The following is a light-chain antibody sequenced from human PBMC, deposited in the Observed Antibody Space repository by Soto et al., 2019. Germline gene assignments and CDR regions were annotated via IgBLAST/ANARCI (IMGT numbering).Light chain of an antibody. CDR2: DDT. CDR1: NIGSKS. Sequence: SYDLTQPPSVSVAPGQTARISCGGNNIGSKSVNWYQQKPGQAPVVVVYDDTDRPSGIPERFSGSNSGHTAILTISGVDAGDEPDYYCQVWDRSNEQGVFGAGTKVTVL. J-gene: IGLJ1*01. CDR3: QVWDRSNEQGV. V-gene: IGLV3-21*02.